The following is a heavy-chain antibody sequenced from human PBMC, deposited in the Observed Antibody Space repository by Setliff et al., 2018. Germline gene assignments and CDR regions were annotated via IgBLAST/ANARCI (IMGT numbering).Heavy chain of an antibody. CDR2: MSASGTST. J-gene: IGHJ6*03. V-gene: IGHV3-23*01. CDR1: GFTFSSYA. CDR3: ARALAYYYMDV. Sequence: PGGSLRLSCATSGFTFSSYAMSWVRQAPGKGLQWVSAMSASGTSTYHADSVKGRFTISRDNAKNTLYLQMNSLRAEDTAVYYCARALAYYYMDVWGKGTTVTVSS.